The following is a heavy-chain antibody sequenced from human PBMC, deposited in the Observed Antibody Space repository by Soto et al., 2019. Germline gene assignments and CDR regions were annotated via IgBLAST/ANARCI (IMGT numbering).Heavy chain of an antibody. CDR2: IWYDGSNK. D-gene: IGHD2-15*01. V-gene: IGHV3-33*01. Sequence: GGSLRLSCAASGFTFSSYGMHWVRQAPGKGLEWVAVIWYDGSNKYYADSVKGRFTISRDNSKNTLYLQMNSLRAEDTAVYYCARGGYCSGGSGYYYYMDVWGKGTTVTVSS. CDR1: GFTFSSYG. J-gene: IGHJ6*03. CDR3: ARGGYCSGGSGYYYYMDV.